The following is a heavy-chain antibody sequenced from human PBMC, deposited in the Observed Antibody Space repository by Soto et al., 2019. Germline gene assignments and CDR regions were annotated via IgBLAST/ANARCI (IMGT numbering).Heavy chain of an antibody. V-gene: IGHV3-66*01. CDR1: GLTVSGKKY. CDR2: VYDTDGT. CDR3: ARSRLEPYYYYYYGMDV. J-gene: IGHJ6*02. D-gene: IGHD1-1*01. Sequence: GGSLRLSCTAFGLTVSGKKYMAWVRQAPGKGLEWVSGVYDTDGTYYADSVKGRFTSSIDNSKTIVYLQMNSLRPEDTAVYYCARSRLEPYYYYYYGMDVWGQGTTVTVSS.